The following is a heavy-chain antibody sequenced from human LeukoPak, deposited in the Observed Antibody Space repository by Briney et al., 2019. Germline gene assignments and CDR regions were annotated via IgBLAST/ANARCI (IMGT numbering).Heavy chain of an antibody. V-gene: IGHV1-8*03. CDR3: ARTTSFTASGYDY. CDR1: GYTFTSYH. CDR2: MNPNSGDR. Sequence: ASVKVSCKTSGYTFTSYHINWVRQATGQGLEWMGWMNPNSGDRGYAQKLQGRLRITRDTSISTVYMELSSLRSEDTAVYFCARTTSFTASGYDYWGQGTLVTVSS. D-gene: IGHD6-25*01. J-gene: IGHJ4*02.